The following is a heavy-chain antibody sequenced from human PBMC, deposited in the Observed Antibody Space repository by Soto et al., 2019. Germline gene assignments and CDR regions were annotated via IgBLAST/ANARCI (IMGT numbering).Heavy chain of an antibody. CDR3: ARGRYCLTGRCFPNWFDS. CDR2: IYKSATT. D-gene: IGHD2-15*01. CDR1: GDSISTVDYF. Sequence: KPSETLFLTCSVSGDSISTVDYFWAWIRQPPGQALEYIGYIYKSATTYYNPSFEGRVAISLDTSKSHFSLNVTSVTAADTAVYFCARGRYCLTGRCFPNWFDSWGQGTLVTVSS. J-gene: IGHJ5*01. V-gene: IGHV4-30-4*01.